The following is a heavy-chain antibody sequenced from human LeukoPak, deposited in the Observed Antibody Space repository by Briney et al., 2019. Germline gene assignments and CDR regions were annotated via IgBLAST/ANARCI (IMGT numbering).Heavy chain of an antibody. Sequence: ASVKVSCKASGYTFTSYGISGVRQAPGQGLEWMGWISAYNGNTNYAQKLQPRLTMPTDTSTSTAYMELRSLRSDDTAVYYCARDGVRVRGPYGDYRYWGQGTLVAVSS. CDR1: GYTFTSYG. CDR3: ARDGVRVRGPYGDYRY. V-gene: IGHV1-18*01. J-gene: IGHJ4*02. CDR2: ISAYNGNT. D-gene: IGHD4-17*01.